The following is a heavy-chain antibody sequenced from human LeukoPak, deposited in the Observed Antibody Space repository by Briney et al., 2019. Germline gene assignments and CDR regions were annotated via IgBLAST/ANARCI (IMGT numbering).Heavy chain of an antibody. D-gene: IGHD3-10*01. J-gene: IGHJ4*02. Sequence: GSLRLSCAASGFTFSSHSMNWVRQAPGKGLEWVSYISSSSSTIYYADSVKGRFTISRDNAKNSLYLQMNSLRAEDTAVYYCAREVGLRFDYWGQGTLVTVPS. V-gene: IGHV3-48*01. CDR3: AREVGLRFDY. CDR2: ISSSSSTI. CDR1: GFTFSSHS.